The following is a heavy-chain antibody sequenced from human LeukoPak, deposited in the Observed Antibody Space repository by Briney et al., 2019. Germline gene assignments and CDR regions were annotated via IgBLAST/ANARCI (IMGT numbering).Heavy chain of an antibody. D-gene: IGHD3-10*01. CDR2: MNPHSGNT. V-gene: IGHV1-8*01. CDR3: ARGNYGSAFDY. CDR1: GYTFTSYD. Sequence: ASVKVSCKASGYTFTSYDINWVRQATGQGLEWMGWMNPHSGNTGYAQKFQGGVTMTWNTSISTAYMELSSLRSEDTAVYYCARGNYGSAFDYWGQGTLVTVSS. J-gene: IGHJ4*02.